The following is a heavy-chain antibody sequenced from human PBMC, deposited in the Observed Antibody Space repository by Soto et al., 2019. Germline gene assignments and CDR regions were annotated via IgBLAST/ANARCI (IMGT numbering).Heavy chain of an antibody. V-gene: IGHV1-2*02. Sequence: ASVKVSCKASGYALTDYFMHWVRQAPGQGLAWMGWLNPSSAGAYYAREFQGRVTMTRDTSINTAYMELSRLRSDDTAVYYCARGPPYYAAAYADSWGQGTLVTVS. CDR1: GYALTDYF. CDR3: ARGPPYYAAAYADS. J-gene: IGHJ4*02. CDR2: LNPSSAGA. D-gene: IGHD3-10*01.